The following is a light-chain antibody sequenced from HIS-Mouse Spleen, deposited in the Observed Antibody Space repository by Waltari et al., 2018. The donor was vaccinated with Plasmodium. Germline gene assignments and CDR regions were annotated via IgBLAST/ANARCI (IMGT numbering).Light chain of an antibody. V-gene: IGKV3-20*01. J-gene: IGKJ3*01. CDR1: QSVSSSY. CDR3: QQYGSSLFT. CDR2: GAS. Sequence: EIVLTQSPGTLSLSPGERATLSCRASQSVSSSYLAWYQQKPGHAPRLLIYGASSRATGIPDRVSGSGSGTDFTLTISRLEPEDFAVYYCQQYGSSLFTFGPGTKVDIK.